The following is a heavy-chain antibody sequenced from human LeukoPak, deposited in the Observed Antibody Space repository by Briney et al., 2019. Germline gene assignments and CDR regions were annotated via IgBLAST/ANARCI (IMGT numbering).Heavy chain of an antibody. CDR2: INHSGST. CDR1: GGSFSGYY. V-gene: IGHV4-34*01. CDR3: ARLYDSSGTYYYYYMDV. D-gene: IGHD3-22*01. Sequence: SETLSLTCAVYGGSFSGYYWSWIRQPPGKGLEWIGEINHSGSTNYNPSLKSRVTISVDTSKNQFSLKLSSVTAADTAVYYCARLYDSSGTYYYYYMDVWGKGTTVTVSS. J-gene: IGHJ6*03.